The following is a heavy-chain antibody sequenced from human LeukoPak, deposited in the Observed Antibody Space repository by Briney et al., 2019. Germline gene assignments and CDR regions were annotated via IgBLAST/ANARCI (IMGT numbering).Heavy chain of an antibody. J-gene: IGHJ4*02. CDR2: INHSGSA. V-gene: IGHV4-34*01. Sequence: SETLSLTCAVSGGSFSGYYWTWIRQPPGKGLEWIGEINHSGSANYSPSLSSRVTISLDMSENQFSLKLTSVTAADAAVYYCARGQGTVTTHWGQGTLVTVSS. CDR1: GGSFSGYY. D-gene: IGHD4-17*01. CDR3: ARGQGTVTTH.